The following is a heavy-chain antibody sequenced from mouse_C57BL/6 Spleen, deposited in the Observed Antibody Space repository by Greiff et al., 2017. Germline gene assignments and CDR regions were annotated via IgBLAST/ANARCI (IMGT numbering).Heavy chain of an antibody. Sequence: EVMLVESEGGLVQPGSSMKLSCTASGFTFSDYYMAWVRQVPEKGLEWVANINYDGSSTYYLDSLKSRFIISRDNAKNILYLQMSSLKSEDTATYYCARDPYGSSWNYFDYWGQGTTLTVSS. V-gene: IGHV5-16*01. D-gene: IGHD1-1*01. CDR2: INYDGSST. CDR3: ARDPYGSSWNYFDY. CDR1: GFTFSDYY. J-gene: IGHJ2*01.